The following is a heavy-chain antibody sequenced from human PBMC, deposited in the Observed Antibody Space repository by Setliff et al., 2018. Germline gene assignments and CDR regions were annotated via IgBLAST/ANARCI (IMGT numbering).Heavy chain of an antibody. J-gene: IGHJ4*02. CDR3: ARDLGHGGYSYGYFHY. V-gene: IGHV4-38-2*02. Sequence: SETLSLTCTVSGYSISSGYIWGWIRQPPGKGLEWVGNIGHTGSINYNPSLKSRLTISRDTSKNQVSLKLNSVTATDTAVYYCARDLGHGGYSYGYFHYWGQGTLVTVSS. D-gene: IGHD5-18*01. CDR1: GYSISSGYI. CDR2: IGHTGSI.